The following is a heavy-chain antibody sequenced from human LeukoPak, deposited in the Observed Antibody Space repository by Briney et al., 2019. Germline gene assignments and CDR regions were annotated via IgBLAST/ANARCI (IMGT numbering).Heavy chain of an antibody. CDR3: ARVRAAAGTHFHLNRAIIY. V-gene: IGHV1-8*01. D-gene: IGHD6-13*01. J-gene: IGHJ4*02. Sequence: ASVKVSCKASGYTFTRYDINWVRQATGQGLEWMGWMNPNSGNTGYAQKFQGRVTMTRNTSISTAYMELSSLRSEDTAVYYCARVRAAAGTHFHLNRAIIYWGQGTLATVSS. CDR1: GYTFTRYD. CDR2: MNPNSGNT.